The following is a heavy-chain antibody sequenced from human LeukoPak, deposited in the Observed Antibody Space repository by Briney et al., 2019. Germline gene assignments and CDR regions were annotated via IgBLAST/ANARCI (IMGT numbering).Heavy chain of an antibody. CDR1: GFTFSSYA. V-gene: IGHV3-30*14. Sequence: GGSLRLSSAASGFTFSSYAMHWVRQAPGKGLEWVAVISYDGSNKYYADYVKGRFTVSRDNSNNTLYLQMGGLKPEDMAVYYCARFVSSGPLWGQGTMVTVSS. J-gene: IGHJ3*01. CDR2: ISYDGSNK. D-gene: IGHD3-22*01. CDR3: ARFVSSGPL.